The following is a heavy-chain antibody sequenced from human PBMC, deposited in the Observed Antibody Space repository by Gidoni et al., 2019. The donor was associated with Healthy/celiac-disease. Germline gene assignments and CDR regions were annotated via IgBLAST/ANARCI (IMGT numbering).Heavy chain of an antibody. V-gene: IGHV1-2*02. Sequence: QVPLVQSGAEVKKPGASVKVSCKASGYTCTGYYMHWVRQAPGQGLEWMGWINPNSGGTNYAQKFQGRVTMTRDTSISTAYMELSRLRSDDTAVYYCARDVGYSSSWWAFDYWGQGTLVTVSS. CDR3: ARDVGYSSSWWAFDY. D-gene: IGHD6-13*01. CDR2: INPNSGGT. CDR1: GYTCTGYY. J-gene: IGHJ4*02.